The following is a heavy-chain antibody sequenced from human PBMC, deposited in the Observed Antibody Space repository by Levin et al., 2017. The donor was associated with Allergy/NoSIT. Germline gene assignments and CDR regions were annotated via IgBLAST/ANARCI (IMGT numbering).Heavy chain of an antibody. CDR1: GGSISSYY. V-gene: IGHV4-59*01. Sequence: PSETLSLTCTVSGGSISSYYWSWIRQPPGKGLEWIGYIYYSGSTNYNPSLKSRVTISVDTSKNQFSLKLSSVTAADTAVYYCARDLTIFGVSRYYYGMDVWGQGTTVTVSS. CDR2: IYYSGST. CDR3: ARDLTIFGVSRYYYGMDV. D-gene: IGHD3-3*01. J-gene: IGHJ6*02.